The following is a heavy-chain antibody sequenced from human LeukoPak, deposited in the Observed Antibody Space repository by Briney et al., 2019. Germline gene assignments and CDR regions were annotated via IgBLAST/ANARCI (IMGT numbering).Heavy chain of an antibody. CDR3: ARLFDSPDY. V-gene: IGHV4-59*01. Sequence: ASETLSLTCTVSGGSISSYYWSWIRQPPVKGLEWIGYIYYSGSTNYNPSLKSRVTISVDTSKNQFSLKLSSVTAADTAVYYCARLFDSPDYWGQGTPVTVSS. J-gene: IGHJ4*02. CDR1: GGSISSYY. CDR2: IYYSGST. D-gene: IGHD3-9*01.